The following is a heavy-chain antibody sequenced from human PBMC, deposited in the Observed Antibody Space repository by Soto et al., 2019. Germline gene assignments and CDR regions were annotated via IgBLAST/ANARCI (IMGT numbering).Heavy chain of an antibody. V-gene: IGHV3-33*08. D-gene: IGHD3-9*01. Sequence: PGGSLRLSCAASGFTFSSYGMHWVRQAPGKGLVWVAVIYSDGNDKYYADSVKGRFTISRDNAKNTLSLQMNSLRAEDTAVYYCARGDRGAFDLWGQGTLVTVSS. J-gene: IGHJ4*02. CDR3: ARGDRGAFDL. CDR1: GFTFSSYG. CDR2: IYSDGNDK.